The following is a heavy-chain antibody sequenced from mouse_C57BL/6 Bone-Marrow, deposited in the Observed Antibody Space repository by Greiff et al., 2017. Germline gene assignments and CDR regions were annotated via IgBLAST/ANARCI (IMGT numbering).Heavy chain of an antibody. V-gene: IGHV1-64*01. CDR1: GYTFTSYW. CDR3: AREGYYGSSRTFAY. D-gene: IGHD1-1*01. Sequence: QVQLQQPGAELVKPGASVKLSCKASGYTFTSYWMHWVKQRPGQGLEWIGMIHPNSGSTNYNEKFKSKATLTVDKSSSTAYIQLSSLTSEDSAVYYCAREGYYGSSRTFAYWCQGTLVTVSA. CDR2: IHPNSGST. J-gene: IGHJ3*01.